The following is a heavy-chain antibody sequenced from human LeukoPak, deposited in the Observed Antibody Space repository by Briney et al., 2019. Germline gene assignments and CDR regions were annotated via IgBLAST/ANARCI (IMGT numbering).Heavy chain of an antibody. Sequence: SETLSLTCTVSGGSISSYYWSWIRQPPGKGLEWIGYIYYSGSTNCNPSLKSRVTISVDTSKNQFSLKLSSVTAADTAVYYCASGGLREFDYWGQGTLVTVSS. CDR2: IYYSGST. CDR3: ASGGLREFDY. J-gene: IGHJ4*02. CDR1: GGSISSYY. V-gene: IGHV4-59*01. D-gene: IGHD2-8*02.